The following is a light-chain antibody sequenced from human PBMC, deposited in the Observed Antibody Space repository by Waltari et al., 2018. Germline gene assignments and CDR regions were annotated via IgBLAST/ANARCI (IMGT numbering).Light chain of an antibody. CDR2: EGS. J-gene: IGLJ2*01. Sequence: QSALTQPASVSGSLGQPITISCTWANSDVGPYNLVSWYQQHPGKAPKLMIYEGSKRPSGVSNRFSGSQSGNTASLTISGLQAEDDGDYYCCSYAGSSTYVLFGGGTKLTVL. V-gene: IGLV2-23*01. CDR3: CSYAGSSTYVL. CDR1: NSDVGPYNL.